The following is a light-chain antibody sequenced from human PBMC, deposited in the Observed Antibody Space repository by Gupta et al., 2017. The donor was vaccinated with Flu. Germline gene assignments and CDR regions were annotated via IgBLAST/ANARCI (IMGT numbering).Light chain of an antibody. CDR3: QHYYSTPRT. CDR2: RAS. V-gene: IGKV4-1*01. CDR1: QSVLYNSNNKNY. J-gene: IGKJ1*01. Sequence: DIVMTQSPDSLAVPLGERATINCKSSQSVLYNSNNKNYLAWYQQKPGQPPKLLIYRASTRESGVPDRFSGSGSGTDFTLTISSRQAEDVAVYYCQHYYSTPRTFGQGTKVDIK.